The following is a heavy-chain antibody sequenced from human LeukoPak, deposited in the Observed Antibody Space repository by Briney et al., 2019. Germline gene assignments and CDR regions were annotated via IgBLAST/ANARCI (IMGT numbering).Heavy chain of an antibody. Sequence: SETLSLTCTVSGDSISSSNYFWGWIRQPPGKGLEWLGVISYSGNTYYNPSLKSRVTISMDTSKNQFSLNLNSVTASDTTVYYCARRSPLVAVTRAHYYDYWGPGTLVTVSS. V-gene: IGHV4-39*01. J-gene: IGHJ4*02. CDR2: ISYSGNT. CDR1: GDSISSSNYF. D-gene: IGHD2-21*02. CDR3: ARRSPLVAVTRAHYYDY.